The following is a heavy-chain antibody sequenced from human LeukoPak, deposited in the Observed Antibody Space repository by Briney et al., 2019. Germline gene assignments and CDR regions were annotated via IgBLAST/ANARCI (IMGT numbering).Heavy chain of an antibody. CDR2: ISSSGSTI. J-gene: IGHJ4*02. D-gene: IGHD2-15*01. Sequence: GGSLRLSCAASGFTFSDYYMSWIRPAPGKGLEWVSYISSSGSTIYYADSVKGRFTISRDNAKNSLYLQMNSLRAEDTAVYYCARESRYCSGGSCYYRERYFDYWGQGTLVTVSS. CDR1: GFTFSDYY. CDR3: ARESRYCSGGSCYYRERYFDY. V-gene: IGHV3-11*01.